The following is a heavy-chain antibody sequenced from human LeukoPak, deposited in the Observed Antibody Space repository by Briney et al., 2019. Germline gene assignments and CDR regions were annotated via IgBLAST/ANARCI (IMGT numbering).Heavy chain of an antibody. J-gene: IGHJ5*02. CDR2: INANTGGT. Sequence: GASVKVSCKASGYIFSGYHIHWVRQAPGQGLEWMGWINANTGGTNFAPKFHGRVSMTRDTSLSTAYMELSSLRSDDTAVYYCARADKKENLSGPSGYFDPWGQGSLVTVSS. CDR1: GYIFSGYH. V-gene: IGHV1-2*02. CDR3: ARADKKENLSGPSGYFDP. D-gene: IGHD3-10*01.